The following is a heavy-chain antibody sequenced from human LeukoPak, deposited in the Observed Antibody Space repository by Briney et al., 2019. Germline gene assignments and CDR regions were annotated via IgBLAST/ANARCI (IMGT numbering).Heavy chain of an antibody. CDR1: GGSISSDY. CDR3: ARGEHHYDILTGPRGYYGMDV. CDR2: INHSGST. D-gene: IGHD3-9*01. Sequence: SETLSLTCTVSGGSISSDYWSWIRQPPGKGLEWIGEINHSGSTNYNPSLKSRVTISVDTSKNQFSLKLSSVTAADTAVYYCARGEHHYDILTGPRGYYGMDVWGQGTTVTVSS. V-gene: IGHV4-34*01. J-gene: IGHJ6*02.